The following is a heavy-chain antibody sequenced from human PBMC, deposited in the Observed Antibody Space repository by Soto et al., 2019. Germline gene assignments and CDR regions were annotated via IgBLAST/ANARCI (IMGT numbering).Heavy chain of an antibody. J-gene: IGHJ3*01. V-gene: IGHV1-69*02. CDR2: IIPMLPVT. CDR3: SIGSWSAETFDV. Sequence: QVHLIQSGAEVKKPGSSVKVSCKAAGGTFNTYTLFWVRQAPGHGLEWMGRIIPMLPVTNSAQKFQGRLTLTANKSMGTAFMELTSLTSDDTAVYYCSIGSWSAETFDVWGQGTMVTVSS. D-gene: IGHD2-2*01. CDR1: GGTFNTYT.